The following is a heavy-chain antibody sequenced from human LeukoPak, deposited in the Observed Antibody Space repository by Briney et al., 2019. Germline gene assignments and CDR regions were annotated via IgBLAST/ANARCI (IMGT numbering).Heavy chain of an antibody. CDR3: ARLASTYYYYGMDV. J-gene: IGHJ6*02. CDR1: GGSISSSNW. CDR2: IYHSGST. Sequence: SGTLSLTFAVSGGSISSSNWWSWVRQPPGKGLEWIGEIYHSGSTNYNPSLKSRVTISVDKSKNQFSLKLSSVTAADTAVYYCARLASTYYYYGMDVWGQGTTVTVSS. V-gene: IGHV4-4*02.